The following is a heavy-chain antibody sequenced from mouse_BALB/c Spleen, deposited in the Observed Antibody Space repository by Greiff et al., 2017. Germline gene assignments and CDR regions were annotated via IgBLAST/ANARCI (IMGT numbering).Heavy chain of an antibody. J-gene: IGHJ2*01. CDR3: ARSGYYGYPDY. D-gene: IGHD1-2*01. CDR2: ISSGSSTI. Sequence: EVQVVESGGGLVQPGGSRKLSCAASGFTFSSFGMHWVRQAPEKGLEWVAYISSGSSTIYYADTVKGRFTISRDNPKNTLFLQMTSLRSEDTAMYDCARSGYYGYPDYWGQGTTLTVSS. V-gene: IGHV5-17*02. CDR1: GFTFSSFG.